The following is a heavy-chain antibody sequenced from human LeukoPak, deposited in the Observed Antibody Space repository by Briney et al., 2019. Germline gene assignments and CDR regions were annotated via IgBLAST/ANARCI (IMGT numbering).Heavy chain of an antibody. CDR3: AKDLAQVATATPFDY. D-gene: IGHD5-12*01. J-gene: IGHJ4*02. V-gene: IGHV3-23*01. Sequence: GGSLRLSCAASGITFSSYAMSWVRQAPGKGLEWVSAISSSGGSTYYADSVKGRFTISRDNSKNTLYLQMNSLRSEDTAVYYCAKDLAQVATATPFDYWGQGTLVTVSS. CDR2: ISSSGGST. CDR1: GITFSSYA.